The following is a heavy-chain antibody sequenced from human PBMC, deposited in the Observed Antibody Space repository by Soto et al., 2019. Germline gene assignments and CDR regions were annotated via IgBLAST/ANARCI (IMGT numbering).Heavy chain of an antibody. CDR1: YFTVYDAY. D-gene: IGHD3-10*01. CDR3: ASYGSDSSYTAFNY. V-gene: IGHV3-53*01. Sequence: EVQLVESGGGLIQTGGSLRLSCAVTYFTVYDAYMSWVRQAPGKGLECVAFIHRDGTTYHADSVKGRFTISRDNSRHILHLQTNSLRADDTAEYYCASYGSDSSYTAFNYWGQGTQVSVSS. J-gene: IGHJ4*02. CDR2: IHRDGTT.